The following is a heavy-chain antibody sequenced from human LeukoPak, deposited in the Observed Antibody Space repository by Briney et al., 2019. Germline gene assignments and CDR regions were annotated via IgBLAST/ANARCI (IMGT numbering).Heavy chain of an antibody. V-gene: IGHV5-10-1*01. J-gene: IGHJ5*02. CDR1: GYSFTSDW. CDR3: ARHWFGESHNWLDP. Sequence: GESLKISCKGSGYSFTSDWIGWVRQMPGKGLEWMGRIDPSDSYTNYSPSFQGHVTISADKSISTAYLQWSSLKASDTAMYYCARHWFGESHNWLDPWGQGTLVTVSS. D-gene: IGHD3-10*01. CDR2: IDPSDSYT.